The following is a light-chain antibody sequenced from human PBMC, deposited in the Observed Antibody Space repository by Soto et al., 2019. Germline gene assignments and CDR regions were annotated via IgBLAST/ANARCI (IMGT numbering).Light chain of an antibody. V-gene: IGKV3-15*01. CDR1: QSVSSN. CDR3: QQYNNWPRT. J-gene: IGKJ1*01. CDR2: GAS. Sequence: EVVMTQSPATLSVSPEERATLSCRASQSVSSNLAWYQQKPGQAPRLLIYGASTRATGIPARFSGSGSGTEFTLTISSLQSEDFAVYSCQQYNNWPRTSGPGTKVDIK.